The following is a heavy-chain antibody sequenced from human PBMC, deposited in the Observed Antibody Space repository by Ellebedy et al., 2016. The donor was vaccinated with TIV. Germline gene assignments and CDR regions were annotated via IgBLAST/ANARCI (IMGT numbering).Heavy chain of an antibody. CDR3: ARLLFMVATIGNFRDY. Sequence: SETLSLTCTVSGGSISSSSYYWGWIRQPPGKGLEWIGSIYYSGSTYYNPSLKSRVTISVDTSKNQFSLKLSSVTAADTAVYYCARLLFMVATIGNFRDYWGQGTLVTVSS. CDR2: IYYSGST. V-gene: IGHV4-39*01. D-gene: IGHD5-12*01. J-gene: IGHJ4*02. CDR1: GGSISSSSYY.